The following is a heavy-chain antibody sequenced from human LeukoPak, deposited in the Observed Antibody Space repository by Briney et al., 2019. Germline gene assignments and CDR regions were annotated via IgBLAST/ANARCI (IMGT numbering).Heavy chain of an antibody. CDR3: ARDFSSSSTVYYYYYMDV. V-gene: IGHV4-39*07. CDR1: GGSISSRPYY. D-gene: IGHD6-6*01. Sequence: SETLSLTCSVSGGSISSRPYYWGWVRQPPGKGLEWIGTISYSRTTYYSPSLKSRVTISLDTSKNQFSLKLNSVTAADTAIYYCARDFSSSSTVYYYYYMDVWGKGTTVTVSS. CDR2: ISYSRTT. J-gene: IGHJ6*03.